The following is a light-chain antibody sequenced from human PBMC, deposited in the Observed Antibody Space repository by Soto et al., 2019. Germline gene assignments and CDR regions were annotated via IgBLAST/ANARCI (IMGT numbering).Light chain of an antibody. J-gene: IGLJ2*01. CDR1: SSDVGGYNY. V-gene: IGLV2-14*01. CDR3: SSYTSSSTLVV. CDR2: DVS. Sequence: QSALTQPASVSGSPGQSITISCTGTSSDVGGYNYVSWYQQHPGKAPKLMIYDVSNRPSGVSNRFSGSKSGNTASLTISGLHAEDEADYYCSSYTSSSTLVVFGGGTKLPVL.